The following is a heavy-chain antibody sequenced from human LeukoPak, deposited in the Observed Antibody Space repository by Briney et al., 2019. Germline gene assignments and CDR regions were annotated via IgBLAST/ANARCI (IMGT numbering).Heavy chain of an antibody. J-gene: IGHJ3*02. Sequence: SETLSLTCTVSGDSISTYYWSWIRQPPGKGLEWIAYIDYRGSTTYNPSLRSRVTISVDTSRNQFSLKLYSVTAADTTVYYCARSRSGYSYDHAAFEIWGQGTMVTVSS. CDR2: IDYRGST. CDR1: GDSISTYY. V-gene: IGHV4-59*01. D-gene: IGHD5-18*01. CDR3: ARSRSGYSYDHAAFEI.